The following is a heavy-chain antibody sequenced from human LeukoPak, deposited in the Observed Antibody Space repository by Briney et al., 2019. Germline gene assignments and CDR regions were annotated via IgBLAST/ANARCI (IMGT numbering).Heavy chain of an antibody. Sequence: PGGSLRLSCAASGFTVSSNYMSWVRQAPGKGLEWVSVIFSGGTTYYADSVKGRFTIYRDNSKNTLYLQMNSLRAEDTAVYYCAREGNYYDMDVWGQGTTVTVSS. CDR2: IFSGGTT. CDR3: AREGNYYDMDV. J-gene: IGHJ6*02. CDR1: GFTVSSNY. V-gene: IGHV3-53*01.